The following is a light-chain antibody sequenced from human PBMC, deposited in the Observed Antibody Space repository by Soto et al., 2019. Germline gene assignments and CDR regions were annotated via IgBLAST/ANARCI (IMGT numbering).Light chain of an antibody. V-gene: IGKV3-20*01. CDR3: QQYDNSPLT. CDR2: GAS. CDR1: QSVSSSY. Sequence: DMALTQSPGTLSLSPGERVTLSCRGSQSVSSSYLAWYQQKPGQAPRLLIYGASNRATGIPDRFSGSGSGTDFTLTISRLEPEDFAVYYCQQYDNSPLTFGGGTKVDNK. J-gene: IGKJ4*01.